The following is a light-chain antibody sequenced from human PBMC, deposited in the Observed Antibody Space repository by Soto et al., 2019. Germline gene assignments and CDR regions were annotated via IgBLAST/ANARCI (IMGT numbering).Light chain of an antibody. V-gene: IGKV3-20*01. CDR3: QQYGGSPRT. CDR1: QSVGSIY. Sequence: DIVLTQSPGTLSLSPGERATLSCRASQSVGSIYLAWYQQKPGQAPRPLIHGASNRASGVPARFSGSGSGTDFTLTISRLEPEDFAVYYCQQYGGSPRTFGQGTKVDIK. CDR2: GAS. J-gene: IGKJ1*01.